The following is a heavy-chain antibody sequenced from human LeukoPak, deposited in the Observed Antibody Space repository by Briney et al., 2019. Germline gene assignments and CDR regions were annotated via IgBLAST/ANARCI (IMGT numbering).Heavy chain of an antibody. Sequence: SETLSLTCAVSGGSISSGGYSWSWIRQPPGKGLEWIGYIYYSGSTNYNPSLKSRVTISVDTSKNQFSLKLSSVTAADTAVYYCARVVRITGTIWFDPWGQGTLVTVSS. CDR2: IYYSGST. V-gene: IGHV4-61*08. CDR3: ARVVRITGTIWFDP. CDR1: GGSISSGGYS. J-gene: IGHJ5*02. D-gene: IGHD1-7*01.